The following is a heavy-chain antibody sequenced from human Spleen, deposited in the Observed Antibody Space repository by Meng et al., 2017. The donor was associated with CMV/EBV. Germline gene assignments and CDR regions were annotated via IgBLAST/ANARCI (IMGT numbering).Heavy chain of an antibody. CDR1: GFTFDDYA. CDR2: ISWNSGSI. V-gene: IGHV3-9*01. Sequence: GGSLRLSCAASGFTFDDYAMHWVRQAPGKGLEWVSGISWNSGSIGYADSVKGRFTISRDNAKNSLYLQMNSLRAEDTAVYYCARRRVVDYWGQGTLVTVSS. D-gene: IGHD2-15*01. CDR3: ARRRVVDY. J-gene: IGHJ4*02.